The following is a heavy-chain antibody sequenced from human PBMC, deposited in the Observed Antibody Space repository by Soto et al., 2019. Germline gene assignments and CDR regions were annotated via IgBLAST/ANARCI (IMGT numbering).Heavy chain of an antibody. V-gene: IGHV2-5*02. J-gene: IGHJ6*02. CDR1: GFSLSTSGVG. CDR2: IYWDDDK. D-gene: IGHD3-22*01. CDR3: ARNYDSSGTFPYYGMDV. Sequence: QITLKESGPTLVKPTQTLTLICTFSGFSLSTSGVGVGWIRQPPGKALECLALIYWDDDKRYSPSLKSRLTITKDTSKTQVVLTMTNMDPVDTATYYCARNYDSSGTFPYYGMDVWGQGTTVTVSS.